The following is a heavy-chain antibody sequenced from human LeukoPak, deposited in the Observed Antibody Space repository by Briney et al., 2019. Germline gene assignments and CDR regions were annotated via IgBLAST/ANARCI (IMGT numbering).Heavy chain of an antibody. Sequence: SETLSLTCSVSGGSISSYHWSWIRQPPGKGLEWIGYIYYSGSTNYNPSLKCRVTISVDTSKNQFSLKLTSVTAADTAVYYCARGYSSSWYLNWFDPWGQGTLVTVSS. CDR3: ARGYSSSWYLNWFDP. D-gene: IGHD6-13*01. V-gene: IGHV4-59*08. CDR1: GGSISSYH. J-gene: IGHJ5*02. CDR2: IYYSGST.